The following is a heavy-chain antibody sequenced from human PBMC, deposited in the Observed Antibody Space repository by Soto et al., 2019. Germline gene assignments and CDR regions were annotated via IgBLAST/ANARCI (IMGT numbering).Heavy chain of an antibody. D-gene: IGHD2-2*02. J-gene: IGHJ3*02. CDR1: GFTFSSYA. CDR3: ARELVVPAAISYAFDI. V-gene: IGHV3-30-3*01. CDR2: ISYDGSNK. Sequence: QVQLVESGGGVVQPGRSLRLSCAASGFTFSSYAMHWVRQAPGKGLEWVAVISYDGSNKYYADSVKGRFTISRDNSKNTLYLQMNSLSAEDTAVYYCARELVVPAAISYAFDIWGQGTMVTVSS.